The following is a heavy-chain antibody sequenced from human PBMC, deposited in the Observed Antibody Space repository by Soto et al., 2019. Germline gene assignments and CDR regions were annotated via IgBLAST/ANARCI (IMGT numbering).Heavy chain of an antibody. Sequence: SETLSLTCTVSGGSISSYYWSWIRQPPGKGLEWIGYIYYSGSTNYNPSLKSRVTLSVDTSKNQFSLKLSSVTAADTAVYYCARAYGYYFDYWGQGTLVTVSS. CDR2: IYYSGST. CDR3: ARAYGYYFDY. D-gene: IGHD4-17*01. J-gene: IGHJ4*02. V-gene: IGHV4-59*01. CDR1: GGSISSYY.